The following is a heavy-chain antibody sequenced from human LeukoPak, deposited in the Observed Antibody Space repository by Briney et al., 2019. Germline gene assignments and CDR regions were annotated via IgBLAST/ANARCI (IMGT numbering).Heavy chain of an antibody. J-gene: IGHJ6*02. V-gene: IGHV1-46*01. CDR3: AADHYDFWSGYLYGMDV. D-gene: IGHD3-3*01. CDR2: INPSGGST. CDR1: GYTFTSYY. Sequence: GASVKVSCKASGYTFTSYYMHWVRQAPGQGLEWMGIINPSGGSTNYAQKFQERVTITRDMSTSTAYMELSSLRSEDTAVYYCAADHYDFWSGYLYGMDVWGQGTTVTVSS.